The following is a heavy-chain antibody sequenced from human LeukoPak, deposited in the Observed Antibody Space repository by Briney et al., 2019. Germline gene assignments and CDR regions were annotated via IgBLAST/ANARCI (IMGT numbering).Heavy chain of an antibody. Sequence: GASVKVSCKASGYTFTNYGISWVRQAPGQGLEWMGWSNTYNGNTNYAQKFQGRVTMTTDTSTSTAYMELRSLRSDDTAVYYCARGQRASSGYSSQDLAFDIWGQGTMVTVSS. CDR2: SNTYNGNT. D-gene: IGHD3-22*01. V-gene: IGHV1-18*01. CDR3: ARGQRASSGYSSQDLAFDI. CDR1: GYTFTNYG. J-gene: IGHJ3*02.